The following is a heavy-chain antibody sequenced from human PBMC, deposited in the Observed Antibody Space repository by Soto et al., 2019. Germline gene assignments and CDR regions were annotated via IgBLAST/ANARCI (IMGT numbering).Heavy chain of an antibody. CDR1: GFTFSDYY. CDR3: ARDKHTVNGLDV. D-gene: IGHD2-21*01. CDR2: ITSSGTYT. Sequence: SLRLSCSLSGFTFSDYYMSWIRQAPGKGLEWISYITSSGTYTMYADSVKGRFTISRDNARNSLYLQMNNLRADDTAVYYCARDKHTVNGLDVWGQGTTVTVSS. J-gene: IGHJ6*02. V-gene: IGHV3-11*05.